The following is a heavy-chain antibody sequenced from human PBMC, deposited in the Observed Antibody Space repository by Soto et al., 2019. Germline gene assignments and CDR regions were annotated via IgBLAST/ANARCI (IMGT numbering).Heavy chain of an antibody. CDR2: IWYDGSNK. CDR1: GFTFSSYG. J-gene: IGHJ4*02. Sequence: QVQLVESGGGVVQPGRSLRLSCAASGFTFSSYGMHWVRQAPGKGLEWVAVIWYDGSNKYYADSVKGRFTISRDNSKNTLYLQMNSLRAEDTAVYYCAREGYCISTSCPLDYWGQGTLVTVSS. D-gene: IGHD2-2*01. V-gene: IGHV3-33*01. CDR3: AREGYCISTSCPLDY.